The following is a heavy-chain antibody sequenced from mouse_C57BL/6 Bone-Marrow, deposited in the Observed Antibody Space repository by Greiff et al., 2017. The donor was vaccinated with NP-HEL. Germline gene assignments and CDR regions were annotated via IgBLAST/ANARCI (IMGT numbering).Heavy chain of an antibody. CDR1: GFSLTSYG. D-gene: IGHD1-1*01. CDR2: IWSGGST. Sequence: QVQLQQSGPGLVQPSQSLSITCTVSGFSLTSYGVHWVRQSPGKGLEWLGVIWSGGSTDYNAAFISRLSISKDNSKSQVFFKMNSLQSDDTAIYYCARMSSRGGYWGQGTTLTVSS. J-gene: IGHJ2*01. CDR3: ARMSSRGGY. V-gene: IGHV2-2*01.